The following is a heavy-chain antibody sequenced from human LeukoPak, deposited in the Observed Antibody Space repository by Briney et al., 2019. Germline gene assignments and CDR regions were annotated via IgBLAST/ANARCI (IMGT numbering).Heavy chain of an antibody. D-gene: IGHD7-27*01. Sequence: GALRLSCAASGFTFSDYYMSWMRQAPGKGLEWVAHIDGSGRTIYYIDSVKGRFTISRDNARNSLYLQMISLGAEDTAVYYCARGNWGPDYWGQGTLVTVSS. J-gene: IGHJ4*02. CDR3: ARGNWGPDY. CDR2: IDGSGRTI. CDR1: GFTFSDYY. V-gene: IGHV3-11*04.